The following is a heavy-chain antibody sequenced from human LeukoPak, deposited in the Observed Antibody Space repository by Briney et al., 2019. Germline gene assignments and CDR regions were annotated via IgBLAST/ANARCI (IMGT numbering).Heavy chain of an antibody. D-gene: IGHD4-11*01. CDR3: GKDAQRGFDYSNSLDK. CDR2: IWSDGTNR. CDR1: GFNFSHYG. J-gene: IGHJ4*02. V-gene: IGHV3-33*06. Sequence: GGSLRLSCATPGFNFSHYGMHWVRQAPGKGLEGVAVIWSDGTNRYYGDPVKGRFTISRDNFQRTVYLQMDSLRAEDTAVYYCGKDAQRGFDYSNSLDKWGQGTLVTASS.